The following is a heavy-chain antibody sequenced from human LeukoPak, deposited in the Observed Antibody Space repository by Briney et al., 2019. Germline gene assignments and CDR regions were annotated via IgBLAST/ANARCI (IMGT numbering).Heavy chain of an antibody. V-gene: IGHV4-59*08. J-gene: IGHJ4*02. CDR2: IYYNGST. CDR3: ARHQYSSGWYYFDY. Sequence: SETLSLTCAVSGGXISGYYCSWIRQPPGKGLEWIGYIYYNGSTNYNPSLKSRVTISVDTYKKQFSLKLSSVTAADTAVYYCARHQYSSGWYYFDYWGQGILVTVSS. CDR1: GGXISGYY. D-gene: IGHD6-19*01.